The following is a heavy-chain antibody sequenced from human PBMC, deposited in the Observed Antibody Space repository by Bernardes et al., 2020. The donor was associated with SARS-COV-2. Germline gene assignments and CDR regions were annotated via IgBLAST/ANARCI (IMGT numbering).Heavy chain of an antibody. J-gene: IGHJ3*02. CDR3: ALEGRRWLLFDAFDI. CDR2: INAYNGNT. CDR1: GYTFTSYG. V-gene: IGHV1-18*01. Sequence: ASVKVSCMASGYTFTSYGISWVRQAPGQGLEWMGWINAYNGNTNYAQKLQGRVTMTTDTSTSTAYMELRSLRSDDTAVYYCALEGRRWLLFDAFDIWGKGTMVTVSS. D-gene: IGHD2-15*01.